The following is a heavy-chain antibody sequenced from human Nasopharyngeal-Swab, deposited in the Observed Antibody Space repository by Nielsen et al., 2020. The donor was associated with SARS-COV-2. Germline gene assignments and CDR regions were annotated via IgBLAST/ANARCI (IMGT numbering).Heavy chain of an antibody. CDR2: IAHDARNE. Sequence: GESLKISCAASGFTFSSFGMHWVRQAPGKGLEWVAFIAHDARNEYYGDSVKGRFSVSRDSSKNTLYLQMNSLRAEDTALYYCVKDGYCTNGVCGFDAFDIWGRGTMVTVSS. CDR3: VKDGYCTNGVCGFDAFDI. V-gene: IGHV3-30*18. D-gene: IGHD2-8*01. J-gene: IGHJ3*02. CDR1: GFTFSSFG.